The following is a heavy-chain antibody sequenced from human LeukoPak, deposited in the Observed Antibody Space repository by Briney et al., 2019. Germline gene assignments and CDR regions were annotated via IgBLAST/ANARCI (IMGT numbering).Heavy chain of an antibody. CDR2: IYYSGST. CDR1: SGSISSYY. D-gene: IGHD2-15*01. J-gene: IGHJ3*02. V-gene: IGHV4-59*08. Sequence: PSETLSLTCTVSSGSISSYYWSWIRQPPGKGLEWIGYIYYSGSTNYNPSLKSRVTISVDTSKNQFFLKLSSVTAADTAVYYCARSGGIYCSGGSCYSGDAFDIWGQGTMVTVSS. CDR3: ARSGGIYCSGGSCYSGDAFDI.